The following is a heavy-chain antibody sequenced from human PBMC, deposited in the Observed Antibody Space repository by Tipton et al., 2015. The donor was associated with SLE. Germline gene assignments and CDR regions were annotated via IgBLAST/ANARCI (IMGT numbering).Heavy chain of an antibody. CDR3: AREKENTGWFWLNAFDV. Sequence: TLSLTCSVSGDSMNNYYWSWIRQPAGLPLEWIGRIYKTGITNYNPPLKGRPSMSVDTSKAHFSLNLNSVTAADTAIYYCAREKENTGWFWLNAFDVWGRGTLVTVST. CDR1: GDSMNNYY. D-gene: IGHD6-19*01. J-gene: IGHJ3*01. CDR2: IYKTGIT. V-gene: IGHV4-4*07.